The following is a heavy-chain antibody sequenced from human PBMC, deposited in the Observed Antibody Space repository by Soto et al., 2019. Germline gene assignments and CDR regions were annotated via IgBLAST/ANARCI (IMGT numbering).Heavy chain of an antibody. D-gene: IGHD3-22*01. CDR1: GFTFSSYG. CDR2: ISYDGSNK. J-gene: IGHJ4*02. Sequence: GGSLRLSCAASGFTFSSYGMHWVRQAPGKGLEWVAVISYDGSNKYYADSVKGRFTISRDNSKNTLYLQMNSLRAEDTAVYYCAKVRGRHYYDSSGYQKQYFDYWGQGTLVTVSS. CDR3: AKVRGRHYYDSSGYQKQYFDY. V-gene: IGHV3-30*18.